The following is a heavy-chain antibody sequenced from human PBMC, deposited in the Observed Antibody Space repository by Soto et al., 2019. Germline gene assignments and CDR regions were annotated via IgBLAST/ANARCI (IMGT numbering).Heavy chain of an antibody. CDR3: ARDAGVAYSSSSPPDNWLDP. D-gene: IGHD6-6*01. J-gene: IGHJ5*02. CDR1: GYTFTGYY. V-gene: IGHV1-2*02. CDR2: INPNSGGT. Sequence: ASVKVSCKASGYTFTGYYMHWVRQAPGQGLEWMGWINPNSGGTNYAQKFQGRVTMTRDTSISTAYMELSRLRSDDTAVYYCARDAGVAYSSSSPPDNWLDPWGQVTRGTFCS.